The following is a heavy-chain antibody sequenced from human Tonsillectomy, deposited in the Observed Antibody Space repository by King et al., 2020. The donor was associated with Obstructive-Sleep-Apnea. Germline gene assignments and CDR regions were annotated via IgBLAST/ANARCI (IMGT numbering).Heavy chain of an antibody. CDR3: ARGYYDIWGGFDP. CDR2: IGTAGDT. D-gene: IGHD3-9*01. CDR1: GVTFSSYD. V-gene: IGHV3-13*01. Sequence: VQLVESGGGLVQPGGSLRLSCAASGVTFSSYDMHWVRQATGKGLEWVSAIGTAGDTYYPGSVKGRFTISRENAKNSLYLQMNSLRAGDTAVYYCARGYYDIWGGFDPWGQGTLVTVSS. J-gene: IGHJ5*02.